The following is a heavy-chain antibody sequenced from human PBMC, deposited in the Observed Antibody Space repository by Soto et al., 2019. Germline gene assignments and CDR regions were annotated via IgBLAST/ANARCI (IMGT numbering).Heavy chain of an antibody. CDR1: GFTFSSYG. Sequence: EVQLLESGGGLVQPGGSLRLSCAASGFTFSSYGMSWVRQAPGKGLEWVSVIRGSAESTYYADSVKGRFTISRDDSKNTVYLQMNSLRAEDTAVYYCAKIVRSGYYAAVFDYWGQGTLVTASS. CDR3: AKIVRSGYYAAVFDY. V-gene: IGHV3-23*01. D-gene: IGHD3-22*01. CDR2: IRGSAEST. J-gene: IGHJ4*02.